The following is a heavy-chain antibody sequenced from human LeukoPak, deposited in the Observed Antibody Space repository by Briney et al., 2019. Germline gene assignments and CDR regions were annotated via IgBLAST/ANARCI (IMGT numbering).Heavy chain of an antibody. J-gene: IGHJ4*02. V-gene: IGHV3-30*18. D-gene: IGHD1-26*01. CDR2: ISYDGSNK. Sequence: GRSLRLSCAASGFTFSSYGMHWVRQAPGKGLEWVAVISYDGSNKYYADSVKGRFTISRDNSKNTLHLQMNSLRAEDTAVYYCAKDLSGQWELLPYYFDYWGQGTLVTVSS. CDR3: AKDLSGQWELLPYYFDY. CDR1: GFTFSSYG.